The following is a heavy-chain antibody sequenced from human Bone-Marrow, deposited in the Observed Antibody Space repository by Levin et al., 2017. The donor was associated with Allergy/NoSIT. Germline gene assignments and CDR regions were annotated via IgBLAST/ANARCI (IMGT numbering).Heavy chain of an antibody. J-gene: IGHJ4*02. Sequence: SVKVSCKASGNTFSTYAISWVRQAPGQGLEWMGGIIPIFGTANYAQKFQGRVTITAAESTSTAYMELRSLRSEDTAVYYCARGFSLEWLEQFEYWGQGTLVTVSS. CDR3: ARGFSLEWLEQFEY. D-gene: IGHD3-3*01. V-gene: IGHV1-69*13. CDR2: IIPIFGTA. CDR1: GNTFSTYA.